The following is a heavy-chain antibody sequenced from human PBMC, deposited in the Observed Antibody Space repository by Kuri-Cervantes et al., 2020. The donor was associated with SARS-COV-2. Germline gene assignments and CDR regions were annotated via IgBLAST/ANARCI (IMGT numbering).Heavy chain of an antibody. Sequence: GESLKISCAASGFTFSSYAMSWARQAPGKGLEWVGRIKSRTDGGTTDYAAPVKGRFTISRDDSKNTLYLQMNSLRAEDTAVYYCARDGRGSSSEWFDPWGQGTLVTVSS. CDR2: IKSRTDGGTT. D-gene: IGHD6-6*01. V-gene: IGHV3-15*01. CDR3: ARDGRGSSSEWFDP. J-gene: IGHJ5*02. CDR1: GFTFSSYA.